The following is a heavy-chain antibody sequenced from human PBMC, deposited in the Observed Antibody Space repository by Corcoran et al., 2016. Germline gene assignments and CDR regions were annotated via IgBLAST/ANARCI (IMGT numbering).Heavy chain of an antibody. CDR3: ASSPTLGAMDV. J-gene: IGHJ6*02. D-gene: IGHD7-27*01. CDR1: GGTFSSYA. CDR2: IIPIFGTR. V-gene: IGHV1-69*01. Sequence: QVQLVQSGAEVKKPGSSVKVSCKASGGTFSSYAIPWVRQAPGQGLEWMGGIIPIFGTRSYTQKFQGRVTITADESTCTAYMELSSLTAEDTAVYYGASSPTLGAMDVWGQGTTITVSS.